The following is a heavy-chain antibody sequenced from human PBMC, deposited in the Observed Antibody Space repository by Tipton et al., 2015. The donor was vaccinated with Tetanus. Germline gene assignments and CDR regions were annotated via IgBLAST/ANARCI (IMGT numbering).Heavy chain of an antibody. J-gene: IGHJ6*02. D-gene: IGHD6-13*01. CDR3: ARGQAAGFTVGYYYYYYGMDV. CDR2: INHSGST. V-gene: IGHV4-34*01. CDR1: GGSFSGYY. Sequence: TLSLTCAVYGGSFSGYYWSWIRQPPGKGLEWIGEINHSGSTNYNPSLKSRVTISVDTYKNQFSLKLSSVTAADTAVYYCARGQAAGFTVGYYYYYYGMDVWGQGTTVPVSS.